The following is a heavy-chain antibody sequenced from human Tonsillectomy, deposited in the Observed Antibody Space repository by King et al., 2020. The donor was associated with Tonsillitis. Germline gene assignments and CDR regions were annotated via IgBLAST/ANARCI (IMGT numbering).Heavy chain of an antibody. CDR3: ARARGGDTAMAHTTLDY. CDR1: GYTFTSYY. V-gene: IGHV1-46*01. CDR2: INPSGGCT. D-gene: IGHD5-18*01. J-gene: IGHJ4*02. Sequence: VQLVESGAEVKKPGASVKVSCKASGYTFTSYYMHWVRQAPGQGLEWMGIINPSGGCTSYAQKFQGRVTMTRDTSTSTVYMEPSSLRSEDTAVYYCARARGGDTAMAHTTLDYWGQGTLVTVSS.